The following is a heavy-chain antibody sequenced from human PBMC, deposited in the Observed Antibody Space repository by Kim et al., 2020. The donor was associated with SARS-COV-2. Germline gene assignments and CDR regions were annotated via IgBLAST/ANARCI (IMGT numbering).Heavy chain of an antibody. V-gene: IGHV4-59*08. Sequence: SETLSLTCTVSGGSISSYYWSWIRQPPGKGLEWIGYIYYSGSTNYNPSLKSRVTISLDTSKNQFSLKLSSVTAAYTAVYYCARTDYGGNYYYGMDVWGQGTTVTVSS. D-gene: IGHD4-17*01. CDR3: ARTDYGGNYYYGMDV. CDR2: IYYSGST. CDR1: GGSISSYY. J-gene: IGHJ6*02.